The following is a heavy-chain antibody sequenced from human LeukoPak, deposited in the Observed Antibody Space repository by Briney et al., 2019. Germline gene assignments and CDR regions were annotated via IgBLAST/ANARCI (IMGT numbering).Heavy chain of an antibody. D-gene: IGHD2-15*01. CDR2: IIPIFGTA. J-gene: IGHJ4*02. CDR3: ARDDCSGGSCYGIGY. CDR1: GGTFSSYA. Sequence: SVKVSCKASGGTFSSYAIGWVRQAPGQGLEWMGRIIPIFGTANYAQKFQGRVTITTDESTSTAYMELSSLRSEDTAVYYCARDDCSGGSCYGIGYWGQGTLVTVSS. V-gene: IGHV1-69*05.